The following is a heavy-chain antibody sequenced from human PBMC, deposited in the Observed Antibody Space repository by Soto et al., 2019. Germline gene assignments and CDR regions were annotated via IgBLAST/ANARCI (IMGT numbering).Heavy chain of an antibody. V-gene: IGHV4-39*01. J-gene: IGHJ6*02. CDR3: TGGNAKADYYYGMDG. CDR1: GGSISSSSYY. Sequence: QLQLQESGPGLVKPSETLSLTCTVSGGSISSSSYYWGWIRQPPGKGLEWIGSIYYSGSTYYNPSLKSRVTISVDTSKNQFSLKLSSVTAADTAVYYCTGGNAKADYYYGMDGGGQGTTVTVS. CDR2: IYYSGST. D-gene: IGHD2-15*01.